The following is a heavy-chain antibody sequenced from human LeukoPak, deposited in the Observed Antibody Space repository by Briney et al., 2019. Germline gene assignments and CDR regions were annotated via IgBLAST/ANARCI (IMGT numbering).Heavy chain of an antibody. J-gene: IGHJ3*02. CDR2: ISCRGNHI. V-gene: IGHV3-21*06. CDR3: ARGDVDYYDSSGSDAFYI. D-gene: IGHD3-22*01. CDR1: VLTIRPYS. Sequence: PGGPLSLSCAASVLTIRPYSMSWLRQAPGKALEGGACISCRGNHIYYAHSEKGRFIISRDNAKHSMSLHINNLRVEDTAMYFCARGDVDYYDSSGSDAFYIWGQGTRVTVSS.